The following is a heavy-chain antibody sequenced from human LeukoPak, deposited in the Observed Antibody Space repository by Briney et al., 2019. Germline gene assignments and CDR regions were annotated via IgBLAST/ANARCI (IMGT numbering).Heavy chain of an antibody. CDR2: ISDRGDST. V-gene: IGHV3-23*01. D-gene: IGHD3-9*01. Sequence: GGSLTLSCVASGFTITTYAMGWVRHAPGKGLEWVSVISDRGDSTHYADSVKGRFTISRDSSKNTLYLQVNSLRGEDTAVYYCAKGRWGLTINNFDIWGQGTMVTVSS. CDR1: GFTITTYA. J-gene: IGHJ3*02. CDR3: AKGRWGLTINNFDI.